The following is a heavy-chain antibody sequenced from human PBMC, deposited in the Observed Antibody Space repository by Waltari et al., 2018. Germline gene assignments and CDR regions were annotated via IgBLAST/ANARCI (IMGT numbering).Heavy chain of an antibody. D-gene: IGHD2-21*02. V-gene: IGHV4-39*01. CDR1: GGSISSSSYY. CDR2: IYYSGST. Sequence: QLQLQESGPGLVKPSETLSLTCTVSGGSISSSSYYWGWIRQPPGKGLEWIGIIYYSGSTYYNPSLKSRVTISVDTSKNQFSLKLSSVTAADTAVYYCASPATLAYCGGDCYRAEYFQHWGQGTLVTVSS. J-gene: IGHJ1*01. CDR3: ASPATLAYCGGDCYRAEYFQH.